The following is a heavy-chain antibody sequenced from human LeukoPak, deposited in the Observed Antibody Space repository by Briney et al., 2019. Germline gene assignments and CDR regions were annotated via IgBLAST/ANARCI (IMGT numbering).Heavy chain of an antibody. V-gene: IGHV3-53*01. J-gene: IGHJ4*02. CDR3: AREGYCGGDCYSDY. CDR1: GFTVSSNY. D-gene: IGHD2-21*02. CDR2: IYSGGTT. Sequence: GGSLRLSCAASGFTVSSNYMSWVRQAPGKGLEWVSVIYSGGTTYYADSVKGRFTISRDNSKNTLYLQMNSLRAEDTAVYYCAREGYCGGDCYSDYWGQGTLVTVSS.